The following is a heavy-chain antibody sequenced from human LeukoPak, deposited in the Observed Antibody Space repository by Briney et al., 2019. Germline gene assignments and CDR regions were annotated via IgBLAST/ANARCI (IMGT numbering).Heavy chain of an antibody. D-gene: IGHD6-6*01. V-gene: IGHV5-51*01. Sequence: PGASLQISCQGSGCIFTSHWFGLGRQLPGKGLEWMGIIYPGDSDTRYSPSFQGQVTISADKSINTAYLQWSSLKASDTAMYYCARTNGYSSSSAFDPWGQGTLVTVSS. CDR1: GCIFTSHW. CDR2: IYPGDSDT. CDR3: ARTNGYSSSSAFDP. J-gene: IGHJ5*02.